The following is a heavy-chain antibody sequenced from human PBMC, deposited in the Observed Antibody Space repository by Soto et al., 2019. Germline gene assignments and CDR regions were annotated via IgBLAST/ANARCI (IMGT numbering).Heavy chain of an antibody. CDR3: ARDPRLAGTFLYYFDY. V-gene: IGHV3-30-3*01. J-gene: IGHJ4*02. CDR1: GFTFSSYA. CDR2: ISYDGSNK. D-gene: IGHD6-19*01. Sequence: ESGGGVVQPGRSLRLSCAASGFTFSSYAMHWVRQAPGKGLEWVAVISYDGSNKYYADSVKGRFTISRDNSKNTLYLQMNSLRAEDTAVYYCARDPRLAGTFLYYFDYWGQGTLVTVSS.